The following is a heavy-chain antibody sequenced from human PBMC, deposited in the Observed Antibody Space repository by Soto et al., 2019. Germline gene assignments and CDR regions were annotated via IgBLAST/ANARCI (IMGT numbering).Heavy chain of an antibody. Sequence: QVQLVQSGAEVKKPGASVKVSCKASGYTFTSYGISWVRQAPGQGLEWMGWISAYNGNTNYAQKLQGRATMTTDTATSTDYMELRSLRSDDTAGYDCARDLPPEDYWCQGTLVTVTS. CDR2: ISAYNGNT. V-gene: IGHV1-18*01. J-gene: IGHJ4*02. CDR1: GYTFTSYG. CDR3: ARDLPPEDY.